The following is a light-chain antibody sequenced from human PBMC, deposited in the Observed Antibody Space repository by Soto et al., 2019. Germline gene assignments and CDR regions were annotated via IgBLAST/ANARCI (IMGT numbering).Light chain of an antibody. J-gene: IGLJ2*01. CDR1: SDYSTYA. CDR2: LNSDGIH. V-gene: IGLV4-69*01. CDR3: QPWGTGIRVV. Sequence: QLVLTQSPSASASLGASVKLTCTLSSDYSTYAVAWHQQQPEKGPRYSMRLNSDGIHSKGDGIPDRFSGSSSGAERYLTISSHQSEDEADYYCQPWGTGIRVVFGGGTKLTAL.